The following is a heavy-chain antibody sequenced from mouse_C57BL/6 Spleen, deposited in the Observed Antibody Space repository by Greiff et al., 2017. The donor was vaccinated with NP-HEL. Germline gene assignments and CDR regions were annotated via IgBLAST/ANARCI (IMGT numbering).Heavy chain of an antibody. CDR1: GYTFTDYN. D-gene: IGHD1-1*01. V-gene: IGHV1-18*01. J-gene: IGHJ2*01. Sequence: EVQLQQSGPELVKPGASVKIPCKASGYTFTDYNMDWVKQSHGKSLEWIGDINPNNGGTIYNQKFKGKATLTVDKSSSTAYMELRSLKSENTAVYYCARRRYYGDLDYWGQGTTLTVSS. CDR2: INPNNGGT. CDR3: ARRRYYGDLDY.